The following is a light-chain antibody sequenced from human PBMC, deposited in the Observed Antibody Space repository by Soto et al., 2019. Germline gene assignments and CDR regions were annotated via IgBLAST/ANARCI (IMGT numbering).Light chain of an antibody. CDR1: SGHNTYS. Sequence: QPVLTQSPSASASLGASVKLTCTLSSGHNTYSIAWHQQQPEKGPRFLMKLKSDGSHSRGDGIPDRFSGSSSGAERYLTTPPPQSEDEAPYSCQPGPTGIQVFGGGP. J-gene: IGLJ2*01. CDR2: LKSDGSH. CDR3: QPGPTGIQV. V-gene: IGLV4-69*01.